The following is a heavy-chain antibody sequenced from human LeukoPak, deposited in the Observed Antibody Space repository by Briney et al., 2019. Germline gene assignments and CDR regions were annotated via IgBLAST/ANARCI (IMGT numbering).Heavy chain of an antibody. CDR2: INHSGST. D-gene: IGHD3-16*01. CDR1: GGSFSGYY. Sequence: PSETLSLTCAVYGGSFSGYYWSWIRQPPGKGLEWIGEINHSGSTYYNPSLKSRVTISVDTSKNQFSLKLSSVTAADTAVYYCARRRYDYIWGSYSGSIDYWGQGTLVTVSS. V-gene: IGHV4-34*01. CDR3: ARRRYDYIWGSYSGSIDY. J-gene: IGHJ4*02.